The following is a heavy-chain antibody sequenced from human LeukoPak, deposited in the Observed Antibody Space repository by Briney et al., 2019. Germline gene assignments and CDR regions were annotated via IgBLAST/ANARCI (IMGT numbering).Heavy chain of an antibody. CDR1: GGSISSSSYY. D-gene: IGHD1-26*01. CDR2: IYYSGST. Sequence: SETLSLTCTVSGGSISSSSYYWGWIRQPPGKGLEWIGSIYYSGSTYYNPSLKSRVTISVDTSKNQFSLKLSSVTAADTAVYYCARGVVGATPWDAFDIWGQGTMVTVSS. CDR3: ARGVVGATPWDAFDI. V-gene: IGHV4-39*07. J-gene: IGHJ3*02.